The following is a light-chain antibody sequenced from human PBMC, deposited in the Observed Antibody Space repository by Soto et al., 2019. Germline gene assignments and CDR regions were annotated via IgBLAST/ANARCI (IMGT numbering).Light chain of an antibody. J-gene: IGKJ1*01. V-gene: IGKV1-27*01. Sequence: IQMTQSPSSLSPSVGDRVTITCRASQDISNFLAWYQQKPGKVPKLLIYAASTLQSGVPSRFSGSGSGTDFTLTISSMQPEDVETYYCQKYNRAPWTFGQGTKVELK. CDR3: QKYNRAPWT. CDR2: AAS. CDR1: QDISNF.